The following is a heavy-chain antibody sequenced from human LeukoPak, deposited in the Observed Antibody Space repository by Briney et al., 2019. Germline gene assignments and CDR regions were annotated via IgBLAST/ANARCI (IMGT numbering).Heavy chain of an antibody. CDR3: ARDLNIHDAFDI. J-gene: IGHJ3*02. CDR1: GGSISSYY. Sequence: SETLSLTCTVSGGSISSYYWSWVRQPAGKGLEWIGRIYTSGSTNYNPSLKSRVTMLVDTSKNQFSLKLSSVTAADTAVYYCARDLNIHDAFDIWGQGTMVTVSS. CDR2: IYTSGST. D-gene: IGHD2/OR15-2a*01. V-gene: IGHV4-4*07.